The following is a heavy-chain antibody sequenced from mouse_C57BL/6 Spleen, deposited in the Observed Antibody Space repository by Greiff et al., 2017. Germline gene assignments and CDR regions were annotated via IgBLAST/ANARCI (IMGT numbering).Heavy chain of an antibody. D-gene: IGHD2-3*01. CDR3: ARSGYDETMDY. V-gene: IGHV1-80*01. Sequence: VQLQQSGAELVKPGASVKISCKASGYAFSSYWMNWVKQRPGKGLERIGQIYPGDGDTTYNGKFKGKATLTADKSSSTAYMQLSSLTSEDSAVYFCARSGYDETMDYWGQGTSVTVSS. CDR1: GYAFSSYW. J-gene: IGHJ4*01. CDR2: IYPGDGDT.